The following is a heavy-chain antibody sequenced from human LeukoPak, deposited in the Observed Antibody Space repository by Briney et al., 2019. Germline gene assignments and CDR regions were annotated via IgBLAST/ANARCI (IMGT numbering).Heavy chain of an antibody. D-gene: IGHD6-13*01. CDR3: AKDIAAAGINWFDP. CDR1: GFTFDDYA. CDR2: ISWNSGSI. V-gene: IGHV3-9*01. Sequence: TGGSLRLSCAASGFTFDDYAMHWVRQAPGKGLEWVSGISWNSGSIGYADSVKGRFTISRDNAKNSLYLQMNSLRAEDTALYYCAKDIAAAGINWFDPWGQGTLVTVSS. J-gene: IGHJ5*02.